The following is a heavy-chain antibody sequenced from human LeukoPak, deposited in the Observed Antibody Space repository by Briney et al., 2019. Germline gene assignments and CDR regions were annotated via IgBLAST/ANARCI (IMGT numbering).Heavy chain of an antibody. J-gene: IGHJ3*02. V-gene: IGHV3-9*01. Sequence: PGGSLRLSCSVSGLTFYTYAMSWVRQAPGKGLEWVSGISWNSGSIGYADSVKGRFTISRDNAKNSLYLQMNSLRAEDTALYYCAKVLAAAGPHDAFDIWGQGTMVTVSS. D-gene: IGHD6-13*01. CDR1: GLTFYTYA. CDR2: ISWNSGSI. CDR3: AKVLAAAGPHDAFDI.